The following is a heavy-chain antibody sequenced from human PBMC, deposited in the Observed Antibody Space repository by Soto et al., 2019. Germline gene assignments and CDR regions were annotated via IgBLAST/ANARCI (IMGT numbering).Heavy chain of an antibody. V-gene: IGHV3-30*18. J-gene: IGHJ4*02. CDR1: GFTFSSYG. CDR3: AKVRQWLVLSGYFDY. CDR2: ISYDGSNK. D-gene: IGHD6-19*01. Sequence: QVQLVESGGGVVQPGRSLRLSCAASGFTFSSYGMHWVRQAPGKGLEGVAVISYDGSNKYYADSGKGRFTISRDNSKNTLYLQMNSLRAEDTAVYYCAKVRQWLVLSGYFDYWGQGTLVTVSS.